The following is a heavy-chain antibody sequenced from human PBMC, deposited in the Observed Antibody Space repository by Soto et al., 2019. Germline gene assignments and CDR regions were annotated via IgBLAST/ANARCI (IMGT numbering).Heavy chain of an antibody. CDR1: GFTFSGYW. V-gene: IGHV3-74*01. CDR2: ISSDGSST. CDR3: ARHMVFGDYYYYYMDV. D-gene: IGHD3-10*01. J-gene: IGHJ6*03. Sequence: EVKLEESGGGLGQPGGSLRLSCAASGFTFSGYWMHWVRQAPGKGLVWVSRISSDGSSTTYADSVKGRFTISRDNAKNTLYLQMNSLRAEDTAVYYCARHMVFGDYYYYYMDVWGKGTTVTVSS.